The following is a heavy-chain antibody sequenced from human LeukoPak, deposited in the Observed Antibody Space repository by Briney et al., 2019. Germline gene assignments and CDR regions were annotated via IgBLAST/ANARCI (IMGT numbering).Heavy chain of an antibody. D-gene: IGHD6-13*01. J-gene: IGHJ4*02. CDR1: GFTFSSYE. V-gene: IGHV3-30*18. CDR2: ISYDGSNK. CDR3: AKSFPAAGTFGDY. Sequence: GGSLRLSCAASGFTFSSYEMNWVRLAPGKGLEWVAVISYDGSNKYYADSVKGRFTISRDNSKNTLYLQMNSLRAEDTAVYYCAKSFPAAGTFGDYWGQGTLVTVSS.